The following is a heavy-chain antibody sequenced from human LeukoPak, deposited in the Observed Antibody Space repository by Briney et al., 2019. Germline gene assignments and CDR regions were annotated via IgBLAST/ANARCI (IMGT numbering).Heavy chain of an antibody. CDR3: AKDRGVWGSYRYYFDY. CDR2: ISGSGGST. J-gene: IGHJ4*02. D-gene: IGHD3-16*02. CDR1: GFTFISYA. V-gene: IGHV3-23*01. Sequence: GWSLRLSCAASGFTFISYAMSWVRQAPGKGLEWVSAISGSGGSTYYADSVKGRFTISRDNSKNTLYLQMNSLRAEDTAVYYCAKDRGVWGSYRYYFDYWGQGTLVTVSS.